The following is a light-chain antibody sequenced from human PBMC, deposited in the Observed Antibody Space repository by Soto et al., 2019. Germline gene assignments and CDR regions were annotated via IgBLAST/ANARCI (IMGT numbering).Light chain of an antibody. CDR2: GNS. CDR3: QSYDRSLSVV. CDR1: SSNIGAGYD. Sequence: QSVLTQPPSVSGAPGQRVTISCTGSSSNIGAGYDVHWYQQLPGTAPKLLIYGNSNRPSGVPDRFSGSKSCTSASLAITGLQAEDEPDNYSQSYDRSLSVVFGGGTKVTVL. V-gene: IGLV1-40*01. J-gene: IGLJ2*01.